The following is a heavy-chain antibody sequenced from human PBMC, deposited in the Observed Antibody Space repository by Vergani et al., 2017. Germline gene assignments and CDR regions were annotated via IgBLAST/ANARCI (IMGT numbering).Heavy chain of an antibody. CDR1: GFTFDDYA. CDR2: ISWNSGSI. CDR3: AKGDYMSTVTHIDY. Sequence: EVQLVEYGGGLVQPGRSLRLSCAASGFTFDDYAMHWVRQAPGKGLEWVSGISWNSGSIGYADSVKGRFTISRDNAKNSLYLQMNSLRAEDTALYYCAKGDYMSTVTHIDYWGQGTLVTVSS. J-gene: IGHJ4*02. V-gene: IGHV3-9*01. D-gene: IGHD4-17*01.